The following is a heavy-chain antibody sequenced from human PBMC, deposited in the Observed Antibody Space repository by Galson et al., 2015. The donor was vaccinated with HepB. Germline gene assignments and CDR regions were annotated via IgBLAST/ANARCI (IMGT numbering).Heavy chain of an antibody. Sequence: SLRLSCAASGFTFSSYGMHWVRQAPGKGLEWVAVISYDGSNKYYADSVKGRFTISRDNSKNTLYLQMNSLRAEDTAVYYCAKERTPGYTEYYMDVWGKGTTVTVSS. CDR2: ISYDGSNK. J-gene: IGHJ6*03. V-gene: IGHV3-30*18. D-gene: IGHD6-13*01. CDR3: AKERTPGYTEYYMDV. CDR1: GFTFSSYG.